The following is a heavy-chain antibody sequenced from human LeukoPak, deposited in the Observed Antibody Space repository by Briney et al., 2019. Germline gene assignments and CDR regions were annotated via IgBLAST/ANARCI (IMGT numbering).Heavy chain of an antibody. CDR1: GGSISSGSYY. Sequence: SETLSLTCTVSGGSISSGSYYWSWSRRPAGKGLEWIGRIYSSGSTIYNPSLESRVTMSVDTSRNQFSLNLSSVTAADTAVYYCARGSRDSRGWYHFDYWGQGTLVTVSS. CDR3: ARGSRDSRGWYHFDY. CDR2: IYSSGST. J-gene: IGHJ4*02. V-gene: IGHV4-61*02. D-gene: IGHD6-19*01.